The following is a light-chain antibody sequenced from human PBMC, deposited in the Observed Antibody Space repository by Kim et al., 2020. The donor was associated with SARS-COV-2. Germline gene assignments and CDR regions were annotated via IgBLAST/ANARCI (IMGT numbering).Light chain of an antibody. J-gene: IGKJ4*01. CDR1: QSVLYSSSNKNS. Sequence: DIVMTQSPDSLAVSLGERATINCKSSQSVLYSSSNKNSLAWYQQKPGQPPKLLIYWASTREFGVPDRFSGSGSGTDFTLTISSLQAEDVAVYYFQKFYTPPLIFGGGTKVDIK. V-gene: IGKV4-1*01. CDR2: WAS. CDR3: QKFYTPPLI.